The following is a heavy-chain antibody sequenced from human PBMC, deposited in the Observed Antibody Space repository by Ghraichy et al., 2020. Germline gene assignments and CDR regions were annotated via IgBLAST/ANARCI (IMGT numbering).Heavy chain of an antibody. CDR1: GGSFSGYY. V-gene: IGHV4-34*01. Sequence: SETLSLTCAVYGGSFSGYYWSWIRQPPGKGLEWIGEINRSGSTNYNPSLKSRVTISVDTSKNQFSLKLSSVTAADTAVFYCASGSGNYLLYYFDYWGQGTLVTVSS. J-gene: IGHJ4*02. CDR3: ASGSGNYLLYYFDY. CDR2: INRSGST. D-gene: IGHD3-10*01.